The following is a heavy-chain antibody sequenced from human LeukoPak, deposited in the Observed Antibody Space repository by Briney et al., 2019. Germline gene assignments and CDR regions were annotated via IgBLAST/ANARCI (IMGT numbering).Heavy chain of an antibody. D-gene: IGHD3-10*01. CDR2: IYYSGST. Sequence: TASETLSLTCTVSGGSISSSSYYWGWIRQPPGKGLEWIGSIYYSGSTYYNPSLKSRVTISVDTSKDQFSLKLSSVTAADTAVYYCARGRLLWFGELLYLREWAFDIWGQGTMVTVSS. CDR3: ARGRLLWFGELLYLREWAFDI. CDR1: GGSISSSSYY. J-gene: IGHJ3*02. V-gene: IGHV4-39*01.